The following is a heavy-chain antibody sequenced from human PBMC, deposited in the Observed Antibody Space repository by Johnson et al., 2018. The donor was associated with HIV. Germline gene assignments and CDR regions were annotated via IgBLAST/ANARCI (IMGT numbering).Heavy chain of an antibody. J-gene: IGHJ3*02. CDR1: GFTFDDYG. Sequence: VQLVESGGGVVRPGGSLRLSCAASGFTFDDYGMSWVRQAPGKGLEWVSLIRWDGAITHYADSVKGRFTISRDNSKNTLYLQMNSLRAEDTAVYYCAKDRLDGTFTTDAFDIWGQGTMVTVSS. CDR2: IRWDGAIT. D-gene: IGHD1-1*01. V-gene: IGHV3-20*04. CDR3: AKDRLDGTFTTDAFDI.